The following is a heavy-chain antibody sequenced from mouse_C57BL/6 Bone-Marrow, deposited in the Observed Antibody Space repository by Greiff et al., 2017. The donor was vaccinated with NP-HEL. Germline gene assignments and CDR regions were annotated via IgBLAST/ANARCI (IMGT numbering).Heavy chain of an antibody. CDR2: IWSDGST. CDR1: GFSLTSYG. Sequence: VKLQESGPGLVAPSQSLSITCTVSGFSLTSYGVHWVRQPPGKGLEWLVVIWSDGSTTYNSALKSRLSISKDNSKSQVFLKMNSLQTDDTAMYYCARHYYGSSHGWYFDVWGTGTTVTVSS. J-gene: IGHJ1*03. V-gene: IGHV2-6-1*01. CDR3: ARHYYGSSHGWYFDV. D-gene: IGHD1-1*01.